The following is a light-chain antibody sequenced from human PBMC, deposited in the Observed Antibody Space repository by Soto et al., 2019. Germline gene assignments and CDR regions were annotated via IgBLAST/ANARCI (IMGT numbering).Light chain of an antibody. CDR1: QSISSY. Sequence: EIMLTQSPAPLSLSPGERAPLSCMASQSISSYLAWYQQKPGQAPRLLIYAASNRHTGIPARFSGSGSGTDFTLTISRLEPEDFAVYYCQQYGSSPTTFGQGTKVDIK. CDR2: AAS. V-gene: IGKV3-20*01. CDR3: QQYGSSPTT. J-gene: IGKJ1*01.